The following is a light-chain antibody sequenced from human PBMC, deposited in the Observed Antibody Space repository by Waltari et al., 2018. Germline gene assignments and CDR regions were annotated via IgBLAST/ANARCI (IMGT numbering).Light chain of an antibody. CDR3: QQRRNWPLT. J-gene: IGKJ4*01. CDR1: QSVTNY. CDR2: DTS. V-gene: IGKV3-11*01. Sequence: DIVLTQSPAILSLSPGERASLSCRASQSVTNYLAWYQQKPGQAPRLLIYDTSNRATGILARFSGSGFGTDFTLTISSLEPEDFAVYYCQQRRNWPLTFGGGTKVEIK.